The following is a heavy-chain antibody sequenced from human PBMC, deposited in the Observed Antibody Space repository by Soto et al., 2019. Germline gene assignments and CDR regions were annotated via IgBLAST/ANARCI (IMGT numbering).Heavy chain of an antibody. CDR2: ISNSGST. D-gene: IGHD3-9*01. J-gene: IGHJ4*02. Sequence: SETLSLTCTVSGGSIETFYWSWIRQPPGKGLEWIGYISNSGSTNYNPSLESRVTVSVDTAKNEFSLKLNSVTAADTATYYCAFFLRYSQDWYLHDFWGQGSLVIGSS. CDR3: AFFLRYSQDWYLHDF. V-gene: IGHV4-59*01. CDR1: GGSIETFY.